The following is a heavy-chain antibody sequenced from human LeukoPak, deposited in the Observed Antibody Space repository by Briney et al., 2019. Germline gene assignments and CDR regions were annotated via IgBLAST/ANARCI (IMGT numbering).Heavy chain of an antibody. CDR1: GGSISSSSYY. CDR2: IYYSGIT. D-gene: IGHD3-10*01. J-gene: IGHJ4*02. V-gene: IGHV4-39*01. Sequence: SETLSLXCTVSGGSISSSSYYWGWIRQPPGKGLEWIGSIYYSGITYYNPSLKSRVTISVDTSKNQFSLKLSSVTAADTAVYYCARWAIYYGSGSYYKGWGQGTLVTVSS. CDR3: ARWAIYYGSGSYYKG.